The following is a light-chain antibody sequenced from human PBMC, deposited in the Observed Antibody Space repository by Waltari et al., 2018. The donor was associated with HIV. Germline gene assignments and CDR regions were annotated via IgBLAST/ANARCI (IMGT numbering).Light chain of an antibody. Sequence: QSVLTQPPSASGTPGQKVTISCSGGTANIGANFVFWFQQFPGTAPQPLIYRDNLRHSGVPARFSCSKSGTSASLTISGLRSDDEAHYFCAVLDDTLGGGVFGGGTKLTVL. CDR2: RDN. CDR3: AVLDDTLGGGV. CDR1: TANIGANF. J-gene: IGLJ2*01. V-gene: IGLV1-47*01.